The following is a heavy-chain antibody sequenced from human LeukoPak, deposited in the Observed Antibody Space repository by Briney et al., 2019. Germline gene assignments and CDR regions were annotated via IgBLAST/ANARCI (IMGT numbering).Heavy chain of an antibody. Sequence: SETLSLTCSVSGGSISTYYGNWIRQAPGKGLEWIGYIYYSGSTNYNPSLKSRVAMSVDTSKNQFSLKLSSVTAADTAVYYCARRAIVGATIGYWGQGTLVTVSS. D-gene: IGHD1-26*01. CDR3: ARRAIVGATIGY. CDR1: GGSISTYY. J-gene: IGHJ4*02. CDR2: IYYSGST. V-gene: IGHV4-59*08.